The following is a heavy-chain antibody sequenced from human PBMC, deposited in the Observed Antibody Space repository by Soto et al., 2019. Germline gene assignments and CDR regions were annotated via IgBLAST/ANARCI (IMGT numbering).Heavy chain of an antibody. J-gene: IGHJ1*01. D-gene: IGHD3-22*01. CDR3: ARHTTPTYYYDSSGYYPFQH. CDR1: GYSFTSYW. Sequence: GESLKIFFKGSGYSFTSYWISLVRQMPGKGPEWMGRFDPSDSYTNYSPSFQGHVTISADKSISTAYLQWSSLKASDTAMYYCARHTTPTYYYDSSGYYPFQHWGQGTLVTVSS. CDR2: FDPSDSYT. V-gene: IGHV5-10-1*01.